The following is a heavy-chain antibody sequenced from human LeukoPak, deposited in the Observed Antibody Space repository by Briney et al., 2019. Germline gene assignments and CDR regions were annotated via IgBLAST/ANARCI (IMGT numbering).Heavy chain of an antibody. Sequence: SATLSLTCTVSGYSIRSGNYWGWIRQPPGKGLVWIASLYYGRGTYYIPSLKSRATISEDTSKNQFSLSLSTVTAADTAVYYCMRGPTTVQGGGFDYWGQGTLVTVS. D-gene: IGHD3-16*01. J-gene: IGHJ4*02. V-gene: IGHV4-38-2*02. CDR1: GYSIRSGNY. CDR2: LYYGRGT. CDR3: MRGPTTVQGGGFDY.